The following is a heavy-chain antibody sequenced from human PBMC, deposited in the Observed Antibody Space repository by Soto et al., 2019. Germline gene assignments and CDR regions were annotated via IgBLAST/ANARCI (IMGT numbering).Heavy chain of an antibody. V-gene: IGHV1-69*01. Sequence: QVQLVQSGAEVKKPGSSVKVSCQASGGTLSSYTISWVRQAPGHGLELMGGIIPVFGTPTYAPRFHGRVTITADESTATAYVELSSLTSEDTAVYYCAIGPRTGRGGKDVWGQGTTVTVSS. CDR3: AIGPRTGRGGKDV. J-gene: IGHJ6*02. CDR1: GGTLSSYT. CDR2: IIPVFGTP.